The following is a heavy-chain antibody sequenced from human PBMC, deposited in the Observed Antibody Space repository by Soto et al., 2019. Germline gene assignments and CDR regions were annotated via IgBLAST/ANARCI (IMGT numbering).Heavy chain of an antibody. CDR3: ASGITMVRGTPFDI. CDR2: ISYDGSNK. D-gene: IGHD3-10*01. Sequence: QVQLVESGGGVVQPGRSLRLSCAASGFTFSSYAMHWVRQAPGKGLEWVAVISYDGSNKYYADSVKGRFTISRENSKNPLYLQMNSLGAEDTAVYYCASGITMVRGTPFDIWGQGKMVTVSS. V-gene: IGHV3-30-3*01. J-gene: IGHJ3*02. CDR1: GFTFSSYA.